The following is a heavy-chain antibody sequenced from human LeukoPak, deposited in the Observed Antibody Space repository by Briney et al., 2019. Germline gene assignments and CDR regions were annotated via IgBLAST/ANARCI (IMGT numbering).Heavy chain of an antibody. CDR3: ARRLQNWAVVY. CDR1: GASFSGYD. D-gene: IGHD6-19*01. V-gene: IGHV4-34*12. CDR2: VFYTGST. J-gene: IGHJ4*02. Sequence: SETLSLTCAVFGASFSGYDWTWIRQPPGKGLEWIGSVFYTGSTVYNPSLKSRVAISLDTSKNQFSLRLNSVTAADTAVYFCARRLQNWAVVYWGQGTLVTVSS.